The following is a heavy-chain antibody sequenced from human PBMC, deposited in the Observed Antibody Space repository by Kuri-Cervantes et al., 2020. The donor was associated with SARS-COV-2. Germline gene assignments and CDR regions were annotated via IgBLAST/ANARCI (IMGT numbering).Heavy chain of an antibody. V-gene: IGHV3-48*03. CDR2: ISNSGSSI. D-gene: IGHD4-11*01. J-gene: IGHJ6*02. Sequence: GGSLRLSCVASEFTFSSYEMNWVRQAPGKGLEWVSYISNSGSSIYYADSVKGRFTISRDNAKNSLYLQMNSLRAEDTAVYYCASLDVTIYYSGMDVWGQGTTVTVSS. CDR1: EFTFSSYE. CDR3: ASLDVTIYYSGMDV.